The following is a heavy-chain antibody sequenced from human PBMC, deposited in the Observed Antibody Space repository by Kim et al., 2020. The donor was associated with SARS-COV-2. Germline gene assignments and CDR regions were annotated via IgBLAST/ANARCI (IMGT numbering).Heavy chain of an antibody. CDR2: IYYSGST. J-gene: IGHJ4*02. D-gene: IGHD4-17*01. V-gene: IGHV4-59*01. Sequence: SETLSLTCTVSGGSISSYYWSWIRQPPGKGLEWIGYIYYSGSTNYNPSLKSRVTISVDTSKNQFSLKLSSVTAADTAVYYCASTTTTVTTTFDYWGQGTLVTVSS. CDR3: ASTTTTVTTTFDY. CDR1: GGSISSYY.